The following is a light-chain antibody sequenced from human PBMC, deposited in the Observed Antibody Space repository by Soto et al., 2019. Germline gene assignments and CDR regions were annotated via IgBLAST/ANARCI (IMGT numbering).Light chain of an antibody. V-gene: IGKV3-11*01. Sequence: EIVLTQSPATLSLSPGERATLSCRASQSFSTYLAWYQQKPGQAPRLLIYDASNRATGIPARFSGSGSGTDVTLTISSLEPEDFAVYYCQQRSNWPPITFGQGTRLEIK. CDR3: QQRSNWPPIT. J-gene: IGKJ5*01. CDR1: QSFSTY. CDR2: DAS.